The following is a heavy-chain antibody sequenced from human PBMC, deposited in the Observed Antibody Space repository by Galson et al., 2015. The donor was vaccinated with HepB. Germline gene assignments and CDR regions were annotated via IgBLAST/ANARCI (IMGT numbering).Heavy chain of an antibody. V-gene: IGHV1-18*04. Sequence: SVKVSCKASGYTFTTNGISWVRQALGHGLEWLGWISINSGNTKYAQRLQGRVTLTKDTSTDTAYMELRGLTSDDAALYYCARDRFHSLDYWGQGTLVTVSS. J-gene: IGHJ4*02. CDR3: ARDRFHSLDY. CDR1: GYTFTTNG. CDR2: ISINSGNT.